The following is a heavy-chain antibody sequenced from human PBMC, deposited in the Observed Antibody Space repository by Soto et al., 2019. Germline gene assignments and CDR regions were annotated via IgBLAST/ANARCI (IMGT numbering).Heavy chain of an antibody. CDR1: CGSISGGGYY. CDR3: ARSPILWFGELLNYYGMDV. D-gene: IGHD3-10*01. CDR2: IYYSGST. J-gene: IGHJ6*02. V-gene: IGHV4-31*03. Sequence: SETLSLTCTVSCGSISGGGYYWSWIRQHPGKGLEWIGYIYYSGSTYYNPSLKSRVTISVDTSKNQFSLKLSSVTAADTAVYYCARSPILWFGELLNYYGMDVWGQGTTVTVSS.